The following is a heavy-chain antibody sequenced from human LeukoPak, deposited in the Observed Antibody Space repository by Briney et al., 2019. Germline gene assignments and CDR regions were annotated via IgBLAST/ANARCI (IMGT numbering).Heavy chain of an antibody. CDR1: GYTFTSYD. CDR2: MNPNSGNT. CDR3: ARGSHYGSGSHGYMDV. J-gene: IGHJ6*03. V-gene: IGHV1-8*01. D-gene: IGHD3-10*01. Sequence: ASVKVPCKASGYTFTSYDINWVRQATGQGLEWMGWMNPNSGNTGYAQKFQGRVTMTRNTSISTAYMELSSLRSEDTAVYYCARGSHYGSGSHGYMDVWGKGTTVTVSS.